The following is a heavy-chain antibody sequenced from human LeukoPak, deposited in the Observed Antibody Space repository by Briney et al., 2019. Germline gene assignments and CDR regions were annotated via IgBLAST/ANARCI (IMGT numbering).Heavy chain of an antibody. D-gene: IGHD3-10*01. CDR1: GDSVSSNSAA. CDR2: TYYRSKWYN. V-gene: IGHV6-1*01. Sequence: SQTLSLTCAISGDSVSSNSAAWNWIRQSPSRGLEWLGRTYYRSKWYNDYAVSVKSRITINPDTSKNQFSLQLNSVTPEDTAVYYCARVLWFGELLWPNWFDPWGQGTLVTVSS. J-gene: IGHJ5*02. CDR3: ARVLWFGELLWPNWFDP.